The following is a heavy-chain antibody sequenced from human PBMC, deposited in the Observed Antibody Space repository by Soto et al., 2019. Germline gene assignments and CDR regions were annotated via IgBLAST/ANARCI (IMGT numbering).Heavy chain of an antibody. J-gene: IGHJ6*02. CDR3: AKGPLRSGPWYYGMDV. Sequence: PGGSLRLSCAASGFTFSSYAMSWVRQAPGKGLEWVSAISGSGGSTYYADSVKGRFTISRDNSKNTLYLQMNSLRAEDTAVYYCAKGPLRSGPWYYGMDVWGQGTTVTVSS. D-gene: IGHD2-15*01. CDR1: GFTFSSYA. V-gene: IGHV3-23*01. CDR2: ISGSGGST.